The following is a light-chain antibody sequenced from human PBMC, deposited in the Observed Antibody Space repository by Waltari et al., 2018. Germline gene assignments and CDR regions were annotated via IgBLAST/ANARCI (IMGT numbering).Light chain of an antibody. CDR2: DTS. J-gene: IGLJ2*01. CDR1: TGAVTSSHY. V-gene: IGLV7-46*01. Sequence: QAVVTQEPSVTVSPGGTVTLTCGSSTGAVTSSHYPYWFQQKPGQAPRTLVYDTSNKHSWAPARFSGSVVGGKAALTLSGAQPEDEAEYYCLLHYSGPRVFGGGTKVTVL. CDR3: LLHYSGPRV.